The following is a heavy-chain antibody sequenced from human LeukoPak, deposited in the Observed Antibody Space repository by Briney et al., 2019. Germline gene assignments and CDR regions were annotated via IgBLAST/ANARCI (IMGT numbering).Heavy chain of an antibody. CDR2: ISDSGGST. CDR3: AKRGVVIRVILVGFHKEAYYFDS. CDR1: GITLSNYG. D-gene: IGHD3-22*01. V-gene: IGHV3-23*01. Sequence: GGSLRLSCAVSGITLSNYGMSWVRQAPGKGLEWVAGISDSGGSTKYADSVKGRFTISRDNPKNTLYLQMNSLRVEDTAVYFCAKRGVVIRVILVGFHKEAYYFDSWGQGALVTVSS. J-gene: IGHJ4*02.